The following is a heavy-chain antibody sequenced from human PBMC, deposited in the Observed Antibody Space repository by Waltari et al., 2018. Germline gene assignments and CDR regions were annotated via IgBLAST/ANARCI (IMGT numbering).Heavy chain of an antibody. Sequence: TASGFTFGDYAMIWFRQAPGKGLEWVGFIRSKAYGGTTEYAASVKGRFTISRDDSKSIAYLQMNSLKTEDTAVYYCTRREMATPYPYWYFDLWGRGTLVTVSS. V-gene: IGHV3-49*03. CDR3: TRREMATPYPYWYFDL. CDR1: GFTFGDYA. J-gene: IGHJ2*01. D-gene: IGHD5-12*01. CDR2: IRSKAYGGTT.